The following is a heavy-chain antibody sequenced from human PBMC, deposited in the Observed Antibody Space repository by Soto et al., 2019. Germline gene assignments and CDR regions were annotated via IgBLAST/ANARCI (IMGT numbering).Heavy chain of an antibody. CDR3: ARERVAAAGRIHYYYYGMDV. J-gene: IGHJ6*02. Sequence: GGSLRLSCAASGFTFSSYSMNWVRQAPGKGLEWVSSISSSSSYIYYADSVKGRFTISRDNAKNSLYLQMNSLRAEDTAVYYCARERVAAAGRIHYYYYGMDVWGQGTTVTVSS. V-gene: IGHV3-21*01. CDR2: ISSSSSYI. CDR1: GFTFSSYS. D-gene: IGHD6-13*01.